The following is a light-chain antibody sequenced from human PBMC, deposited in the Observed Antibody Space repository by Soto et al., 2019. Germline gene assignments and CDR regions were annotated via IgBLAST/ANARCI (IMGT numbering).Light chain of an antibody. Sequence: QSALTQPRSVSGSPGQSVTMSCTGTSSDVGGYNYVSWYQQHPGKAPKLMIYDVSTRPSGVPDRFSGSKSGNTASLTISGLQAEDEAHYYCCSYVGNYRIFGGGTKLTVL. V-gene: IGLV2-11*01. CDR2: DVS. CDR1: SSDVGGYNY. J-gene: IGLJ2*01. CDR3: CSYVGNYRI.